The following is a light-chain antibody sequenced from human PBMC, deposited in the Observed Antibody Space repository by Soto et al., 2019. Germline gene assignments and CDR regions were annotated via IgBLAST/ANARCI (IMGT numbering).Light chain of an antibody. CDR3: QQYLAVPVT. CDR1: QSVLYSSNNKNY. V-gene: IGKV4-1*01. CDR2: WAS. J-gene: IGKJ2*01. Sequence: DIVMTQSPDSLAVSLGERATINCMSSQSVLYSSNNKNYLAWYQQKPGQPPKLLIYWASTRESGVPDRFSGSGSGTDFTLTISSLQAEDVAVYFCQQYLAVPVTFGQGTKLEI.